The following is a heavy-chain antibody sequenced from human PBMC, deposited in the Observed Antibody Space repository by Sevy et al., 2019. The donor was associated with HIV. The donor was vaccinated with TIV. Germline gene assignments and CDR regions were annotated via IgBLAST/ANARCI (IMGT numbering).Heavy chain of an antibody. CDR1: GGSISSYY. Sequence: SETLSLICTVSGGSISSYYWSWIRQPPGKGLEWIGYIYYRGNTNYNPSLKSRVTISVDTSKNHFSLKLSSVTAVDTAVYYCARGYSSGPYYYMDVWGKGTTVTVSS. D-gene: IGHD6-19*01. J-gene: IGHJ6*03. V-gene: IGHV4-59*01. CDR2: IYYRGNT. CDR3: ARGYSSGPYYYMDV.